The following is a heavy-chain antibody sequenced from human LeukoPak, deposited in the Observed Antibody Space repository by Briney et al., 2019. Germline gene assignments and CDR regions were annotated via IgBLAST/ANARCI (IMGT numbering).Heavy chain of an antibody. Sequence: GGSLRLSCAASGFTFSDYYMSWIRQAPGKGLEWVSYISSSGSTIYYADSVKGRFTISRDNAKNSLYLQMNSLRAEDTAVYYCAKPGGVVPAASYFDYWGQGTLVTVSS. CDR3: AKPGGVVPAASYFDY. CDR2: ISSSGSTI. D-gene: IGHD2-2*01. V-gene: IGHV3-11*04. J-gene: IGHJ4*02. CDR1: GFTFSDYY.